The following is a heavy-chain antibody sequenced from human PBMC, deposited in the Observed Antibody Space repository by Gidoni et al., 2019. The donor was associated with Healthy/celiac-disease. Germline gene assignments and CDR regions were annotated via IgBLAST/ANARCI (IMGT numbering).Heavy chain of an antibody. CDR1: GFTFSSSA. CDR3: AKDRVVVVPAAYNWFDP. Sequence: VQLLESGGGLVQPGGSLGLSCAAAGFTFSSSALSWVRQAPGKGLEWVSAISGSGGSTYYADYGKGRFTICRENSKNTLYVKMNRLRAEDTAVYYCAKDRVVVVPAAYNWFDPWGQGTLVTVSS. D-gene: IGHD2-2*01. CDR2: ISGSGGST. J-gene: IGHJ5*02. V-gene: IGHV3-23*01.